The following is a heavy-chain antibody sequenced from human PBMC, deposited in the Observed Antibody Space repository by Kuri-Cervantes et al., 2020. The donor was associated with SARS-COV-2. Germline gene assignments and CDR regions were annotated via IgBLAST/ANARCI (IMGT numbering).Heavy chain of an antibody. J-gene: IGHJ3*02. Sequence: ASVKVSCKASGYTFTGYYMHWVRQAPGQGLEWMGWINPNSGGTNYAQKFQCWVTMTRDKSISTVYMELSRLRSDDPAVYYRARSTPLRRLVVISQGGAFDIWGQGTMVTVSS. CDR3: ARSTPLRRLVVISQGGAFDI. CDR1: GYTFTGYY. V-gene: IGHV1-2*04. D-gene: IGHD3-22*01. CDR2: INPNSGGT.